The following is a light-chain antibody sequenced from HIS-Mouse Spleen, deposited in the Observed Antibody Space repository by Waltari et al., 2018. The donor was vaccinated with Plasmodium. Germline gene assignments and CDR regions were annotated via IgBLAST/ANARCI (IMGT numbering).Light chain of an antibody. J-gene: IGKJ3*01. CDR3: QQYNNWSFT. Sequence: EIVMTQSPATLSVSPGERATLSCRASQSVSSNLAWYQQKPGQAPRLLIYGAATSATVIPARFSGIGSGTEFTLTISRLQSEDFAVYYCQQYNNWSFTFGPGTKVDIK. V-gene: IGKV3-15*01. CDR2: GAA. CDR1: QSVSSN.